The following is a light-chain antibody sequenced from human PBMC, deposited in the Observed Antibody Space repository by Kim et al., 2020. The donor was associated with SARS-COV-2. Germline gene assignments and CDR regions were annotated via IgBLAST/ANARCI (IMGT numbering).Light chain of an antibody. CDR2: DVS. CDR1: SSDVGDYNY. J-gene: IGLJ1*01. CDR3: SSYTSTNTYV. Sequence: GQSITISCTGNSSDVGDYNYVSWYQHHPGKAPELMIFDVSKRPSRISDRFSGSKSGNTASLTISGLQAEDEADYYCSSYTSTNTYVFGTGTKVTVL. V-gene: IGLV2-14*03.